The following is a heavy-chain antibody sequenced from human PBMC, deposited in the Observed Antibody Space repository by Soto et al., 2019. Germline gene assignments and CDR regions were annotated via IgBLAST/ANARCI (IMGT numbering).Heavy chain of an antibody. CDR1: GYTFTSYD. CDR3: ARAPPITTFASWFDT. V-gene: IGHV1-8*01. D-gene: IGHD3-3*01. J-gene: IGHJ5*02. Sequence: ASVKVSCKASGYTFTSYDINWVRQATGQGLEWMGWMNPNSGNTGYAQKFQGRVTMTRNTSISTAYMELSSLRSEDTAVYYCARAPPITTFASWFDTWGQGTVVTVSS. CDR2: MNPNSGNT.